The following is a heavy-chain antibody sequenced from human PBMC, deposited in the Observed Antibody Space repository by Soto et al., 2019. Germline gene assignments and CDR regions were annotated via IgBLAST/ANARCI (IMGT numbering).Heavy chain of an antibody. Sequence: GGSLRLSCAASGFTFSSYDMHWVRQATGKGLEWVSAIGTAGDTYYPGSVKGRFTISRENAKNSLYLQMNSLRAGDTAVYYCERVPTRHSIAARGGYYYYGMDVWGQGTTVTVSS. D-gene: IGHD6-6*01. CDR2: IGTAGDT. V-gene: IGHV3-13*01. CDR3: ERVPTRHSIAARGGYYYYGMDV. J-gene: IGHJ6*02. CDR1: GFTFSSYD.